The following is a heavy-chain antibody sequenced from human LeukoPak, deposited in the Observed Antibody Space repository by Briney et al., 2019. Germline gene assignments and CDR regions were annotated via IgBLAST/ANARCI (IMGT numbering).Heavy chain of an antibody. Sequence: GGSLRLSCVASGFTLSSYWMSWVRQAPGKGLEWVANINQDGSEKYYVDSVKGRFTISRDNAKNSLYLQMNSLRAEDTAVYYCARLTYTSSWYVYYWGQGTLVTVSS. V-gene: IGHV3-7*02. CDR2: INQDGSEK. D-gene: IGHD6-13*01. CDR3: ARLTYTSSWYVYY. J-gene: IGHJ4*02. CDR1: GFTLSSYW.